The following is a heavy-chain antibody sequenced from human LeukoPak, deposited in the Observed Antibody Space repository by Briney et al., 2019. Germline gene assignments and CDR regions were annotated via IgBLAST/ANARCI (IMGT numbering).Heavy chain of an antibody. CDR2: IIPTFGTA. CDR3: ARARGDDYYSDY. V-gene: IGHV1-69*13. D-gene: IGHD3-10*01. Sequence: GASVKVSCKASGGTFSSYAISWVRQAPGQGLEWMGGIIPTFGTANYAQKFQGRVTITADESTSTAYMELSSLRSEDTAVYYCARARGDDYYSDYWGQGTLVTVSS. CDR1: GGTFSSYA. J-gene: IGHJ4*02.